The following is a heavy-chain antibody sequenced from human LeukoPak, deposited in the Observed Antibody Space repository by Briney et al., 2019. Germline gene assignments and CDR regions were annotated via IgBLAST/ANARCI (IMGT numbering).Heavy chain of an antibody. CDR1: GFTFSTSW. Sequence: GGSLRLPCAASGFTFSTSWMSWVRQAPGKGLEWVANIQQDGSAKYYVDSVKGRFTISRDNAKNSLYLQMNSLRAEDTAVYYCARFSLYDNSGYYSWLFDFWGQGTLVTVSS. CDR2: IQQDGSAK. V-gene: IGHV3-7*01. CDR3: ARFSLYDNSGYYSWLFDF. J-gene: IGHJ4*02. D-gene: IGHD3-22*01.